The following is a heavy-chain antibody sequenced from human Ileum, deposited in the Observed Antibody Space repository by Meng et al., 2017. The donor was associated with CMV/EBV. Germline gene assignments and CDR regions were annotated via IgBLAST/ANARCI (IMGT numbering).Heavy chain of an antibody. CDR1: GDPISSGSHS. CDR3: ARDLTNKWFYY. V-gene: IGHV4-39*07. CDR2: MYFSGIA. Sequence: LKRPGPGLVKPAETLSLTCTASGDPISSGSHSWAWFRQPPGKRLEWIGSMYFSGIADYNPSLKSRVTISLHATQKQFSLRLTSVTAADSAVYFCARDLTNKWFYYWGQGTLVTVSS. D-gene: IGHD1-26*01. J-gene: IGHJ4*02.